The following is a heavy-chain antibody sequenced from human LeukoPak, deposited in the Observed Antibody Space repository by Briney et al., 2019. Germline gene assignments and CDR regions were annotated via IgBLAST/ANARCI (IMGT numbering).Heavy chain of an antibody. Sequence: PSETLSLTCAVYGGSFSGYYWTWIRQPPGKGLEWIGEINHSGSTNYNPSLKSRVTISVDTSKNQFSLKLSSVTAADTAVYYCARRTLPLAAAGIPIDYWGQGTLVTVSS. CDR3: ARRTLPLAAAGIPIDY. V-gene: IGHV4-34*01. CDR2: INHSGST. CDR1: GGSFSGYY. J-gene: IGHJ4*02. D-gene: IGHD6-13*01.